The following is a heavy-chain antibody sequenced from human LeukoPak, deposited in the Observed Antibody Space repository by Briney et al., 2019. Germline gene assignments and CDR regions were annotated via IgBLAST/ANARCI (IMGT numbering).Heavy chain of an antibody. CDR2: INHSGST. CDR1: GGSFSGYY. V-gene: IGHV4-34*01. Sequence: SETLSLTCAVYGGSFSGYYWSWIRQPPGKGLEWIGEINHSGSTNYNPSLKSRVTISVDTSKNQFSLKLSSVTAADTAVYYCAREGYYGSGSNWFDPWGQGTLVTASS. CDR3: AREGYYGSGSNWFDP. J-gene: IGHJ5*02. D-gene: IGHD3-10*01.